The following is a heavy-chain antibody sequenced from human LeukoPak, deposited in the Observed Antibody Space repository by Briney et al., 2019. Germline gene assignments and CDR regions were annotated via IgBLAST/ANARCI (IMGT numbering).Heavy chain of an antibody. CDR2: ISAYNGNT. CDR3: ARDWAPLTGYYSAEYFQH. J-gene: IGHJ1*01. D-gene: IGHD3-9*01. CDR1: GYTFTSYG. V-gene: IGHV1-18*01. Sequence: ASVKVSCKASGYTFTSYGISWVRQAPGQGLEWMGWISAYNGNTNYAQKLQGRVTMTTDTPTSTAYMELRSLRSDDTAVYYCARDWAPLTGYYSAEYFQHWDQGTLVTVSS.